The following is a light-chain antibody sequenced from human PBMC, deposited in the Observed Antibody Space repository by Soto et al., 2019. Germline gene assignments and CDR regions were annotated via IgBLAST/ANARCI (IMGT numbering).Light chain of an antibody. CDR2: GSS. CDR1: QSVSSSY. J-gene: IGKJ1*01. Sequence: EIVLTQSPGTLSLSPGERATLSCRASQSVSSSYLAWYQQKPGQAPRLLIYGSSIRATGIPDRCSGSRSGTDLTVTISRLDLEVFEVDYLHQYRSTSWTFGQGTKVEI. CDR3: HQYRSTSWT. V-gene: IGKV3-20*01.